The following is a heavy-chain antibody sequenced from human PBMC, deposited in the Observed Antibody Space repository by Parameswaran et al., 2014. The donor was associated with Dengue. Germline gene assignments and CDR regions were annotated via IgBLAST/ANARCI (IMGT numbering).Heavy chain of an antibody. D-gene: IGHD2-2*01. CDR2: INHSGST. CDR3: ARKRCSSTSCYPKSAYYFDY. V-gene: IGHV4-34*01. J-gene: IGHJ4*02. Sequence: WIRQPPGKGLEWIGEINHSGSTNYNPSLKSRVTISVDTSKNQFSLKLSSVTAADTAVYYCARKRCSSTSCYPKSAYYFDYWGQGTLVTVSS.